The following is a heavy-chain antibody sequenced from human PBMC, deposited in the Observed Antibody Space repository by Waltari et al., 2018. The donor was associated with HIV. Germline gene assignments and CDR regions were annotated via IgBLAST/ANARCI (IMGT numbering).Heavy chain of an antibody. Sequence: QVQLVQSGAEGKKPGSPVKLSWKASGGSFGSYPICGARERPGQGLEWMGRIIPILGRANYAQKFQGRVTITADKSTSTAYMELSSLRSEDTAVYYCASQYSTDYYYYYGMDVWGQGTTVTVSS. V-gene: IGHV1-69*04. D-gene: IGHD6-6*01. CDR1: GGSFGSYP. J-gene: IGHJ6*02. CDR3: ASQYSTDYYYYYGMDV. CDR2: IIPILGRA.